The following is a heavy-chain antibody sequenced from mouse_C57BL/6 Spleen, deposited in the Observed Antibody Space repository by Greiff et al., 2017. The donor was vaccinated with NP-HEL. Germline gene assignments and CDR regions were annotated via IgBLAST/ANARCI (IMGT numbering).Heavy chain of an antibody. Sequence: EVKLQQSGPELVKPGASVKISCKASGYSFTGYYMNWVKQSPEKSLEWIGEINPSTGGTTYNQKFKAKATLTVDKSSSTAYMQLKSLTSEDSAVYYCARGYGWYFDVWGTGTTVTVSS. CDR2: INPSTGGT. CDR3: ARGYGWYFDV. D-gene: IGHD1-1*01. J-gene: IGHJ1*03. V-gene: IGHV1-42*01. CDR1: GYSFTGYY.